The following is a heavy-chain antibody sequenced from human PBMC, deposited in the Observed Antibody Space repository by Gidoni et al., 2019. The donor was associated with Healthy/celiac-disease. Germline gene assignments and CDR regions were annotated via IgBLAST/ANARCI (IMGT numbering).Heavy chain of an antibody. Sequence: QVQLQESGPGLVKPSEPLSLTCTVSGGSVSSGSYYWSWIGQPPGKGLEWIGYIYYSGSTNYNPSLKSRVTISVDTSKNQFSLKLSAVTAADTAVYYCARTHFWTVPYLDYWGQGTLVTVSS. D-gene: IGHD3-3*02. J-gene: IGHJ4*02. CDR3: ARTHFWTVPYLDY. V-gene: IGHV4-61*01. CDR1: GGSVSSGSYY. CDR2: IYYSGST.